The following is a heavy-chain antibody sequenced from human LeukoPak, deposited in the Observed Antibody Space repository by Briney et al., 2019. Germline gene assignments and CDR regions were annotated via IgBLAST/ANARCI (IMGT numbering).Heavy chain of an antibody. CDR2: IFSGSNT. Sequence: GGSLRLSCVASGFTVSNNYMSWVRQAPGKGLEWVSVIFSGSNTYYADSVKGRFTISRDNSKDTLFLQMHSLRPGDTAVYYCVREDTPATANYWGQGTLVTISS. J-gene: IGHJ4*02. D-gene: IGHD2-21*02. CDR1: GFTVSNNY. V-gene: IGHV3-53*01. CDR3: VREDTPATANY.